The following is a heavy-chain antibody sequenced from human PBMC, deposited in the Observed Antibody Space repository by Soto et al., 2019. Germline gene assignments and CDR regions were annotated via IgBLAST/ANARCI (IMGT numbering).Heavy chain of an antibody. CDR3: ARESGVFGVVIIRSWYYFDY. Sequence: LSLTCAVYGGSFSGYYRSWIRQPPGKGLEWIGEINHSGSTNYNPSLKSRVTISVDTSKNQFSLKLSSVTAADTAVYYCARESGVFGVVIIRSWYYFDYWGQGTLVTVSS. D-gene: IGHD3-3*01. CDR2: INHSGST. CDR1: GGSFSGYY. V-gene: IGHV4-34*01. J-gene: IGHJ4*02.